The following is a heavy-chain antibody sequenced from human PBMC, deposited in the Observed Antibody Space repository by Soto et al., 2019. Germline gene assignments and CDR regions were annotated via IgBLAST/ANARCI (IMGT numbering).Heavy chain of an antibody. CDR3: ARDIPDYYDSSGYYLGWFDP. V-gene: IGHV4-59*01. J-gene: IGHJ5*02. CDR2: MYNTGST. CDR1: GGSISGYY. D-gene: IGHD3-22*01. Sequence: SETLSLTCTVSGGSISGYYWSWIRQPPGKGLEWIGYMYNTGSTVYNPSFKSRVTISVDTSKNQFSLKLNSVTAADTAVYYCARDIPDYYDSSGYYLGWFDPWGQGTLVTVSS.